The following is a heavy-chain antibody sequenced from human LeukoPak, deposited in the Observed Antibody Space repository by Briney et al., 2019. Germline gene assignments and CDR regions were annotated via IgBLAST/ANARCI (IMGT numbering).Heavy chain of an antibody. CDR3: ARGTGAYYYL. D-gene: IGHD3-22*01. V-gene: IGHV4-31*03. CDR2: IYYSGNT. J-gene: IGHJ3*01. Sequence: TLSLTCTVSGGSITSGGYYWSWIRQHPGKGLEWIGYIYYSGNTYYNPSLKSRVTISVDTSKNHFSLKLSSVTAADTALYYCARGTGAYYYLWGQGTMVTVS. CDR1: GGSITSGGYY.